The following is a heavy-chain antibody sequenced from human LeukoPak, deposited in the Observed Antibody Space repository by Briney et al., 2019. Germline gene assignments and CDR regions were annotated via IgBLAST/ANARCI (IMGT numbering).Heavy chain of an antibody. V-gene: IGHV4-61*02. D-gene: IGHD2-21*02. J-gene: IGHJ4*02. CDR3: ARYCGGDCYSYYSDY. Sequence: SETLSLTCTVSGGSISSGSYYWSWIRQPAGEGLEWIGRIYTSGSTNYNPSLKSRVTISVDTSKNQFSLKLSSVTAADTAVYYCARYCGGDCYSYYSDYWGQGTLVTVSS. CDR2: IYTSGST. CDR1: GGSISSGSYY.